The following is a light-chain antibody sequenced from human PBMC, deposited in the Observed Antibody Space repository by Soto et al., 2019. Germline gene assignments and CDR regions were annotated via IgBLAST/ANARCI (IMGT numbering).Light chain of an antibody. V-gene: IGKV3-11*01. CDR3: QQRNNLIT. CDR2: EAS. CDR1: QSVSSD. J-gene: IGKJ5*01. Sequence: EIVLTQSPATLSLSPGERATLSCRASQSVSSDLVWYQQKAGQAPRLLIYEASNRATGIPARFSGSGSGTDFTLTISSLEPEDFAVYYCQQRNNLITFGQGTRLEIK.